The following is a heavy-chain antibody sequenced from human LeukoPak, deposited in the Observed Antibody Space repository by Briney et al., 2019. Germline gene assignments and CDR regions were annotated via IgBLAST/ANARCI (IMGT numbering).Heavy chain of an antibody. CDR3: AKPIPYYYDSSGYFTHCFDY. J-gene: IGHJ4*02. V-gene: IGHV3-23*01. Sequence: GGSLRLSCAASGFTFSSYAMSWVRQAPGKGLEWVSAISGSGGSTYYADSVKGRFTISRDNSKNTLYLQMNSLRAEDTAVYYCAKPIPYYYDSSGYFTHCFDYSGQGTLVTVSS. CDR1: GFTFSSYA. CDR2: ISGSGGST. D-gene: IGHD3-22*01.